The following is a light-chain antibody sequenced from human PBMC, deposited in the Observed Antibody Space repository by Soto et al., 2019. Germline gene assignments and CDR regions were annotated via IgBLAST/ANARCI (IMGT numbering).Light chain of an antibody. J-gene: IGKJ5*01. CDR1: RVISSW. CDR2: AAS. Sequence: DIQMTQSPSSVSASVGDRVTLPCRASRVISSWLAWYQQKPGKAPNLLIYAASNLQSGVPSRFSASGSGTDFTLTISSLQPEDFSTYYCQQSNSYPITFGQGTRLE. CDR3: QQSNSYPIT. V-gene: IGKV1-12*01.